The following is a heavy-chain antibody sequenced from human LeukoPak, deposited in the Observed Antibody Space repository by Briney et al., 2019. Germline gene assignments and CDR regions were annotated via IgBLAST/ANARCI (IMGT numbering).Heavy chain of an antibody. V-gene: IGHV3-15*01. J-gene: IGHJ5*02. CDR3: YSSGRGP. CDR1: GLTFSNAR. Sequence: GGSLRLSCEGFGLTFSNARMTWVRPTPGKGLEWVGRIKSKTAGGATDYAAPVKGRFTISRGDSEKTAFLQMNSLQSEDTAVYFCYSSGRGPWGQGTLVIVSS. CDR2: IKSKTAGGAT. D-gene: IGHD3-10*01.